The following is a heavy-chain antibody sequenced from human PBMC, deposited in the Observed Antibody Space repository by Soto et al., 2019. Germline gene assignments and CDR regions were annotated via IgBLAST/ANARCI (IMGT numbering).Heavy chain of an antibody. CDR1: GYTFTSYG. J-gene: IGHJ6*02. Sequence: QVPLVQSGAEVKKPGASVKVSCKASGYTFTSYGISWVRQAPGQGLEWMGWISAYNGNTNYAQKLQGRVTMTTDTSTSTAYMELRSLRSDDTAVYYCARDSSHGTVTTSYYYGMDVWGQGTTVTVSS. D-gene: IGHD4-4*01. CDR2: ISAYNGNT. V-gene: IGHV1-18*01. CDR3: ARDSSHGTVTTSYYYGMDV.